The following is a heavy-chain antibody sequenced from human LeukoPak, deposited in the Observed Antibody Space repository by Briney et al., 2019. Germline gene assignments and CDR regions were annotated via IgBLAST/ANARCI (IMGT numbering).Heavy chain of an antibody. V-gene: IGHV6-1*01. CDR1: GDSVSSNSVA. J-gene: IGHJ4*02. D-gene: IGHD2-15*01. Sequence: PSQTLSLTCAISGDSVSSNSVAWNWISPSPSRGLEWLGKTCNRSKWYNDYAVSVKGRITIDPDTSNNQFSLQLNSVTPEDTAVYYCARDPRLALAAYFDYWGQGILVTVSS. CDR2: TCNRSKWYN. CDR3: ARDPRLALAAYFDY.